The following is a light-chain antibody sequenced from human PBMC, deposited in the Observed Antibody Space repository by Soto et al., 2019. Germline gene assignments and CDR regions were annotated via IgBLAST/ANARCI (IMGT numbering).Light chain of an antibody. CDR3: QQYNTSPST. CDR2: DAS. Sequence: EIVMTHSPATLSVSPGERATLSCRASQSISSNLAWYQQKPGQAPRLLIYDASTRDTGIPARFSGSGSGTDFTLTISSLEPEDFAVYYCQQYNTSPSTFGHGTKVDIK. CDR1: QSISSN. V-gene: IGKV3-15*01. J-gene: IGKJ1*01.